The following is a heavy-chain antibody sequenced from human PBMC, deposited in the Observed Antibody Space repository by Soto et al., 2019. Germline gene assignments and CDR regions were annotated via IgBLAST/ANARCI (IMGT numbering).Heavy chain of an antibody. D-gene: IGHD2-2*01. CDR1: GYTFTSYA. Sequence: ASVKVSCKASGYTFTSYAMHWVRQAPGQSFDCMGWIIVGIVNTNFSQKFQGSVTITRDTSVSTAYMELSSLRSEDTFVYYCARARRYQLLKVGGYYFDYWGQGTLVTVSS. CDR2: IIVGIVNT. CDR3: ARARRYQLLKVGGYYFDY. J-gene: IGHJ4*02. V-gene: IGHV1-3*01.